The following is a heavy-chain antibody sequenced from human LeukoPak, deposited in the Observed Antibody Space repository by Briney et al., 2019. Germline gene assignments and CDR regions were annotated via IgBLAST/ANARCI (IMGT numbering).Heavy chain of an antibody. J-gene: IGHJ5*02. D-gene: IGHD6-13*01. CDR2: MFYSGST. CDR3: ARQESTTWYGDWFDP. Sequence: KSSETLSLTCTVSGGSISGYYWSWIRQPPGKGLEWIGYMFYSGSTNYNPSLKSRVSISVDTSRNQVSLKLSSVTAADTAVYYCARQESTTWYGDWFDPWGQGILVTVSS. V-gene: IGHV4-59*08. CDR1: GGSISGYY.